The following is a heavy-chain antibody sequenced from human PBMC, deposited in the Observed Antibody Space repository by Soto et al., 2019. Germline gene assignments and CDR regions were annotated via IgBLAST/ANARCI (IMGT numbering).Heavy chain of an antibody. CDR2: IFHTGTT. J-gene: IGHJ5*02. Sequence: PSETLSLTCTVSGDSIISIYHWAWIRQPPGRSLEWIASIFHTGTTYYTPSLKSRVTISVDTSKNQFSLKLSSVTAADTAVYYCARGRGRRARHQNTRRRWYPGWWLDPWGQGTLVTVYS. V-gene: IGHV4-38-2*02. D-gene: IGHD6-13*01. CDR3: ARGRGRRARHQNTRRRWYPGWWLDP. CDR1: GDSIISIYH.